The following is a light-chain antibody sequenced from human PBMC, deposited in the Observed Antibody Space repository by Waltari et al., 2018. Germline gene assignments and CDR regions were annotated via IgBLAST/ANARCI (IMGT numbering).Light chain of an antibody. Sequence: HSVLTQPPSVSGAPGQRVTISCTGSSSNIGAGYHVHWYQHLPGSAPTLLIYANDNRPSGVPDRFSGSKSGASASLAITGLQAEDETDYYCQSYDNSLSGDWVFGGGTKLTVV. J-gene: IGLJ3*02. V-gene: IGLV1-40*01. CDR3: QSYDNSLSGDWV. CDR2: AND. CDR1: SSNIGAGYH.